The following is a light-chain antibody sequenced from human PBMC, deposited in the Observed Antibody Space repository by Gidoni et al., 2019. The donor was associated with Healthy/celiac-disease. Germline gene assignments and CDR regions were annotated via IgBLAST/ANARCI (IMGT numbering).Light chain of an antibody. J-gene: IGKJ2*01. CDR2: DAS. CDR3: QQRSNWPPMYT. Sequence: EIVLTQSPATLSLSPGERATLSCRASQSVSRYLAWYQQKPGQAPRLLIYDASNRATGIPARCSGSGSGTDFTLTISSLEPEDFAVYYCQQRSNWPPMYTFGQGTKLEIK. CDR1: QSVSRY. V-gene: IGKV3-11*01.